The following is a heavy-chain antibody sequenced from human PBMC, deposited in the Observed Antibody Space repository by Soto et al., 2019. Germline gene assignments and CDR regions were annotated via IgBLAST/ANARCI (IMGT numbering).Heavy chain of an antibody. CDR3: VKDKYSSSSAPAFDF. J-gene: IGHJ4*02. CDR2: ISWTSDSV. D-gene: IGHD6-6*01. Sequence: GGSLRLSCATSGFNFEDYAMHWVRQAPGKGLQWVSGISWTSDSVGYADSVKGRFIISRDNAKKSLNLEMNSLRGDDTALYYCVKDKYSSSSAPAFDFWGQGTQVTVSS. CDR1: GFNFEDYA. V-gene: IGHV3-9*01.